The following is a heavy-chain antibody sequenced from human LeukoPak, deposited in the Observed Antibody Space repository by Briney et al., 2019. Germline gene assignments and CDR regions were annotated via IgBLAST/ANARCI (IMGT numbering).Heavy chain of an antibody. CDR1: GFTFSSYA. D-gene: IGHD1-26*01. V-gene: IGHV3-30-3*01. Sequence: PGRSLRLSCAASGFTFSSYAVHWVRQAPGKGLEGVAVISYEGSNKYYADSVRGRFTITKDNSKNTLYLQMNSLRAENTAVYYCARSSGSYRQYYFDYWGQGTLVTVSS. CDR3: ARSSGSYRQYYFDY. CDR2: ISYEGSNK. J-gene: IGHJ4*02.